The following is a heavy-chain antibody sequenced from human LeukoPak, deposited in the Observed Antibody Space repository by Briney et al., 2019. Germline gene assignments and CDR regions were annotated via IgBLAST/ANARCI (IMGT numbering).Heavy chain of an antibody. CDR2: IGARYGST. D-gene: IGHD3-22*01. Sequence: GSLRLSCAASGFTFSSYAMSWVRQAPGKGLEWVSCIGARYGSTFYADSVKGRFTISRDNSKNTLYLQMNSLRAEDTAVYYCAKDYYYDPVDAFDVWGQGTMVSVSS. CDR1: GFTFSSYA. CDR3: AKDYYYDPVDAFDV. V-gene: IGHV3-23*01. J-gene: IGHJ3*01.